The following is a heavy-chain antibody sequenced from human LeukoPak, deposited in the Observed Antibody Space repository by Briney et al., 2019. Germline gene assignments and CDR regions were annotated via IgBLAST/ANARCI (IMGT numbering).Heavy chain of an antibody. CDR3: ASSLSRNYDILTGPFNWFDP. V-gene: IGHV4-30-4*01. Sequence: SQTLSLTCTVSGGSISSGDYYWSWIRQPPGKGLEWIGYIYYSGSTYYNPSLKSRVTISVDTSKNQFSLKLSSVTAADTAVYYCASSLSRNYDILTGPFNWFDPWGQGTLVTVSS. CDR1: GGSISSGDYY. D-gene: IGHD3-9*01. CDR2: IYYSGST. J-gene: IGHJ5*02.